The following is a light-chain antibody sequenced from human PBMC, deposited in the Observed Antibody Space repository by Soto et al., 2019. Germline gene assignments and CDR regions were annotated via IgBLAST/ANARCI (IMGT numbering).Light chain of an antibody. CDR2: KNN. CDR3: AAWDDSLRGAV. CDR1: SSNIGNNY. Sequence: QSVLTQPPSASGTPGQRVTISCSGSSSNIGNNYVYWYQHLPGTAPKLLIYKNNQRPSGVPDRFSGSKSGTSASLAISGLRSDDETDYYCAAWDDSLRGAVFGGGTQLTVL. V-gene: IGLV1-47*01. J-gene: IGLJ7*01.